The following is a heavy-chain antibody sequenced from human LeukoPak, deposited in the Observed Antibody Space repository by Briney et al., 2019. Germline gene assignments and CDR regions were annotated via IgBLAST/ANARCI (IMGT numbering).Heavy chain of an antibody. CDR1: GFTFSTYA. Sequence: GGSLRLSCAASGFTFSTYAMSWARQAPGKGLEWVSGISSSGSGGNTYYADSVKGRFTISRDNSKNTLYLQMNSLRVENTAVYYCAKQPAASAHEAGGSFWYFDLWGRGTLVTVSS. V-gene: IGHV3-23*01. CDR2: ISSSGSGGNT. D-gene: IGHD2-15*01. CDR3: AKQPAASAHEAGGSFWYFDL. J-gene: IGHJ2*01.